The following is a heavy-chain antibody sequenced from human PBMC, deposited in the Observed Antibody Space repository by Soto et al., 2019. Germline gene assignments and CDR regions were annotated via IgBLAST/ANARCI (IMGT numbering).Heavy chain of an antibody. V-gene: IGHV4-31*03. J-gene: IGHJ6*02. CDR3: ARVSMVRGVRYYGMDV. D-gene: IGHD3-10*01. CDR1: GGSISSGGYY. Sequence: SETLSLTCTVSGGSISSGGYYWSWIRQHPGKGLEWIGYIYYSGSTYYNPSLKSRVTISVDTSKNQFSLKLSSVTAADTAVYYCARVSMVRGVRYYGMDVWGQGTTVTSP. CDR2: IYYSGST.